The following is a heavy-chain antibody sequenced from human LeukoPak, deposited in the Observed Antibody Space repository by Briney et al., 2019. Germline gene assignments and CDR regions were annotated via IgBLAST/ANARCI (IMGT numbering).Heavy chain of an antibody. Sequence: GGSLRLSCAASGFTFSSYGMHWVRQAPGKGLEWVAVIWYDGSNKYYADSVKGRFTISRDNSKSTLYLQINSLRAEDTAVYYCANSNYYDSSGYIDYWGQGTLVTVSS. CDR2: IWYDGSNK. V-gene: IGHV3-30*02. J-gene: IGHJ4*02. CDR3: ANSNYYDSSGYIDY. CDR1: GFTFSSYG. D-gene: IGHD3-22*01.